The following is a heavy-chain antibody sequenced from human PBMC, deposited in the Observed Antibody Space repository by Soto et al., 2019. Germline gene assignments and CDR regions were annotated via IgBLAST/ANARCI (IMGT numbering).Heavy chain of an antibody. Sequence: SVKVSCKASGGTFSGYAISWVRQAPGQGLEWMGGIIPILGTANYAQKFQGRVTITADKSTSTAYMELSSLRSEDTAVYYCAGRRITIFGVVIAYGMDVWGQGTTVTVSS. J-gene: IGHJ6*02. V-gene: IGHV1-69*10. D-gene: IGHD3-3*01. CDR1: GGTFSGYA. CDR2: IIPILGTA. CDR3: AGRRITIFGVVIAYGMDV.